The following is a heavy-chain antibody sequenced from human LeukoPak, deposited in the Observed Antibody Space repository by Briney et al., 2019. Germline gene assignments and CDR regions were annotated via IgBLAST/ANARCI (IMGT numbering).Heavy chain of an antibody. V-gene: IGHV1-24*01. J-gene: IGHJ6*04. CDR3: AIGFYGSGRRGYYGMDV. CDR1: GYCLTELS. CDR2: FDPEDCQT. D-gene: IGHD3-10*01. Sequence: ASVKVSCKVSGYCLTELSMHLLRQAPAKALEWIGGFDPEDCQTLYAQRFQGKVTMTEDASTETAYMELRSLSSEDTAVYYCAIGFYGSGRRGYYGMDVWGNGTTVTVSS.